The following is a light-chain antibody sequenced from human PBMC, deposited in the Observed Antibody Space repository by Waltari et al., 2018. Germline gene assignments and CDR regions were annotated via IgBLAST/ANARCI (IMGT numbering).Light chain of an antibody. CDR1: QTISTY. CDR3: QQSDCVPVR. Sequence: DIQMTQSPAPLAAFIGDRVIITCRASQTISTYLNWYQQKMGQAPKLLISAASTMHTGVPHRFSGSGSGTDFSLTISSVQPEDFGDYFCQQSDCVPVRFGQGTRLDIK. J-gene: IGKJ5*01. CDR2: AAS. V-gene: IGKV1-39*01.